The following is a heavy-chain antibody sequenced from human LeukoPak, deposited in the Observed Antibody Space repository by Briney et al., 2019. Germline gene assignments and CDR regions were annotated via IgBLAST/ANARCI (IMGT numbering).Heavy chain of an antibody. V-gene: IGHV3-48*01. Sequence: GGSLRLSCEASGFTFSSYSMNWVRQAPGKGLEWISYISSRSSDIHYADSVKGRFTISRDNANNSLFLHMSSLRAEDTAVYFCVRDLIYDKSGCLTYWSQGTLVTVSS. J-gene: IGHJ4*02. D-gene: IGHD3-16*01. CDR2: ISSRSSDI. CDR3: VRDLIYDKSGCLTY. CDR1: GFTFSSYS.